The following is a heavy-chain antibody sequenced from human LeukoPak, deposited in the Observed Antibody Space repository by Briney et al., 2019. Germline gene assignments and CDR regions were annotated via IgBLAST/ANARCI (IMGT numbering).Heavy chain of an antibody. J-gene: IGHJ3*02. D-gene: IGHD2-2*01. CDR1: GFTFSSYS. V-gene: IGHV3-48*01. CDR3: AKDIVVPDAFDI. CDR2: ISSSSSTI. Sequence: PGGSLRLSCAASGFTFSSYSMNWVRQAPGKGLEWVSYISSSSSTIYYADSVKGRFTISRDNSKNTLYLQMNSLRAEDTAVYYCAKDIVVPDAFDIWGQGTMVTVSS.